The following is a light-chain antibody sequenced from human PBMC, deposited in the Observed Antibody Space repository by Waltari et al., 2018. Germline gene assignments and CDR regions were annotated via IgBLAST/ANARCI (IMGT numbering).Light chain of an antibody. V-gene: IGKV1-5*03. CDR3: QRYNSSPLT. CDR1: QSISSW. J-gene: IGKJ4*01. CDR2: KAS. Sequence: DIQLTQSPSPLSASVGDRVTITCRASQSISSWLAWYQQKPGKAPNLLIYKASSLESGVPARFSGSGSGTEFTLTISSLQPDDFATYYCQRYNSSPLTFGGGTKVEIK.